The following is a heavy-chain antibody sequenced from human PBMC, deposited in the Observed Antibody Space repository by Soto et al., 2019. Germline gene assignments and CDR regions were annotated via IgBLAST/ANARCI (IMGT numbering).Heavy chain of an antibody. Sequence: ADTLSLTCTVSGGSISSYYWSWIRQPPGNGLEWIGYIYYSGSTNYNPSLKSRVTISVDTSKNQFSLKLSSVTAADTAVYYCARVGSSSYYYYYYGMDVWGQGTTVTVS. CDR2: IYYSGST. CDR3: ARVGSSSYYYYYYGMDV. CDR1: GGSISSYY. V-gene: IGHV4-59*01. D-gene: IGHD6-13*01. J-gene: IGHJ6*02.